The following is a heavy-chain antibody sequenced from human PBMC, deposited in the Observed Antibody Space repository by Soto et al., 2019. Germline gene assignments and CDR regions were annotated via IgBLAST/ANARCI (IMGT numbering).Heavy chain of an antibody. CDR2: LSGSGRYR. CDR3: AKGPHCTNGVCEVDYYYYGMDV. D-gene: IGHD2-8*01. J-gene: IGHJ6*02. Sequence: GGSLRLSCAASGFTFSSYTMNWFRQAPGKGLEWVSSLSGSGRYRYYADSVKGRFTISRDNSKNTLYLQMNSLRAEDTAVYYCAKGPHCTNGVCEVDYYYYGMDVWGQGTTVTVSS. CDR1: GFTFSSYT. V-gene: IGHV3-23*01.